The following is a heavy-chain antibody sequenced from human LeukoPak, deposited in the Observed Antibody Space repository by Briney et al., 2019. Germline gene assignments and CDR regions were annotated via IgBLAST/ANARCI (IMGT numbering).Heavy chain of an antibody. CDR3: ARVTRSRYQLLLHRKYYYYGMDV. V-gene: IGHV3-74*01. Sequence: GGSLRLSCAASGFTFSSYWMHWVRQAPGKGLVWVSRINSDGSSTSYADSVKGRFTISRDNAKNTLYLQMNSLRAEDTAVYYCARVTRSRYQLLLHRKYYYYGMDVWGQGTTVTVSS. CDR2: INSDGSST. D-gene: IGHD2-2*01. J-gene: IGHJ6*02. CDR1: GFTFSSYW.